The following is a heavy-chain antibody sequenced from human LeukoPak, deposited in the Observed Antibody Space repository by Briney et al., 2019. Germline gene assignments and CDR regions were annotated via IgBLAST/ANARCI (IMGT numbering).Heavy chain of an antibody. V-gene: IGHV4-30-4*01. Sequence: SETLSLTCTVSGFSISSGDYYWSCIRQPPGKGLEWIGYIYYSGSTYYNPSLKSRVTISVDTSKNQFSLKLSSVTAADTAVYYCDGELFPDAFDIWGQGTMVTVSS. J-gene: IGHJ3*02. D-gene: IGHD3-10*01. CDR2: IYYSGST. CDR3: DGELFPDAFDI. CDR1: GFSISSGDYY.